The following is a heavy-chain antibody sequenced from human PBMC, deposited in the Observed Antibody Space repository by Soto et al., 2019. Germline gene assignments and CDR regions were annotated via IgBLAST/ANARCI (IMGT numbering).Heavy chain of an antibody. Sequence: SETLSLTCTFSVASVSTGAYYCGWVRQRPGKGLEWVGYIYESGYTYYNTSLKSRLTISLDRSNNQFSLGLTSVTAADTAVYYCVRALRHTAMVYPWLAPGGQGTLVPVS. CDR1: VASVSTGAYY. CDR2: IYESGYT. J-gene: IGHJ5*02. V-gene: IGHV4-31*03. D-gene: IGHD5-18*01. CDR3: VRALRHTAMVYPWLAP.